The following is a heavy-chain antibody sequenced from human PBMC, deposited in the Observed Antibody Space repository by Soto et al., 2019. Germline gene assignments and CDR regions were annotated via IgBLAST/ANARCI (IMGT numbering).Heavy chain of an antibody. CDR2: ISGDGGST. Sequence: GESLKISCAASGFTFDDYAMHWVRQAPGKGLEWVSLISGDGGSTYYADSVKGRFTISRDNSKNSLYLQMNSLRTEDTALYYCAKDIEKVYYYGSGSYYYYGMDVWGQGTTVTVSS. CDR3: AKDIEKVYYYGSGSYYYYGMDV. J-gene: IGHJ6*02. D-gene: IGHD3-10*01. V-gene: IGHV3-43*02. CDR1: GFTFDDYA.